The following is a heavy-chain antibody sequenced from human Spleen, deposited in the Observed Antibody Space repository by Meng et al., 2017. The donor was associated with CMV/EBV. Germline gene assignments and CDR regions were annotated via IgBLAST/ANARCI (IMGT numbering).Heavy chain of an antibody. V-gene: IGHV1-18*01. J-gene: IGHJ5*02. CDR1: FTDYG. CDR3: ARDLQYCGSTSCYDDCFDP. CDR2: ISACNSDT. D-gene: IGHD2-2*01. Sequence: FTDYGISRVRQAPGQGLEWVGWISACNSDTNYARNLRGRVTMTTDTSTTTAYMELRSLRSDDTAVYYCARDLQYCGSTSCYDDCFDPWGQGTLVTVSS.